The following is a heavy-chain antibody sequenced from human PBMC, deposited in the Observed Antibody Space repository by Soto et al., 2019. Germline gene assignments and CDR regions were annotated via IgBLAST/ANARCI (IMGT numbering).Heavy chain of an antibody. D-gene: IGHD2-15*01. CDR1: GYPFTGVF. V-gene: IGHV1-2*02. Sequence: ASVKVSCKASGYPFTGVFLHWMRQAPGQGLEWMGWINPKRGDTKYEQKIQDRVTMTRDTSSNTVFMELTRLTSDDTAVYYCALIEMSIIVWGQGTLVTVST. J-gene: IGHJ4*02. CDR3: ALIEMSIIV. CDR2: INPKRGDT.